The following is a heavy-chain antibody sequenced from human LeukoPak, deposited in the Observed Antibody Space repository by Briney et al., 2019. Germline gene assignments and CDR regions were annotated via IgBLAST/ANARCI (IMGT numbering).Heavy chain of an antibody. J-gene: IGHJ4*02. CDR1: GFTFADYA. CDR3: AKDTTPLGRCSGYGHY. Sequence: PGGSLRLSCAASGFTFADYAMHWVRQAPGKGLEWVSLISGDGYGTYYADSVKGRFTISRDNTENSLYLQMNSLRTEDTAFYYCAKDTTPLGRCSGYGHYWGQGTLVTVSS. CDR2: ISGDGYGT. D-gene: IGHD5-12*01. V-gene: IGHV3-43*02.